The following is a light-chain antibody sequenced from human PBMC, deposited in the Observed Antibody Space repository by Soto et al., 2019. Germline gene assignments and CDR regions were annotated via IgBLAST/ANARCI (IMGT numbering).Light chain of an antibody. Sequence: DIPMTQSPSTLSASVGDRVTITCRASQSISSWLAWYQQKPGKAPKLLIYDASSLESGVPSRFSGSGSGTEFTLTISSLQPDDFVTYYCQQYSTYSPTFGQGTKVEIK. V-gene: IGKV1-5*01. CDR2: DAS. J-gene: IGKJ1*01. CDR3: QQYSTYSPT. CDR1: QSISSW.